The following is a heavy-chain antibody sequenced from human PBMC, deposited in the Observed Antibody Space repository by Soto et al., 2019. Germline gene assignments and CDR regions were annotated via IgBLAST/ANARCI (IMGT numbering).Heavy chain of an antibody. J-gene: IGHJ5*02. CDR1: GYTFTSYA. CDR2: INAGNGNT. V-gene: IGHV1-3*01. CDR3: ARSFITMIVVVANWFDP. D-gene: IGHD3-22*01. Sequence: GPAVKVSCKASGYTFTSYAMHWVRQAPGQRLEWMGWINAGNGNTKYSQKFQGRVTITRDTSASTAYMELSSLRSEDTAVYYCARSFITMIVVVANWFDPWGQGTLVTVSS.